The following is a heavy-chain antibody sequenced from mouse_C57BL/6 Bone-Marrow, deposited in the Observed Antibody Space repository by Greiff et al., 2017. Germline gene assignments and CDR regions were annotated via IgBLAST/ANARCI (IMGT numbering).Heavy chain of an antibody. CDR2: INPGSGGT. V-gene: IGHV1-54*01. CDR1: GYAFTNYL. J-gene: IGHJ1*03. Sequence: QVQLQLSGAELVRPGTSVKVSCKASGYAFTNYLIEWVKQRPGQGLEWIGVINPGSGGTNYNEKFKGKATLTADKSSSTAYMQLSSLTSEDSAVYFCARLGGNHWYFDVWGTGTTVTVSS. CDR3: ARLGGNHWYFDV. D-gene: IGHD2-1*01.